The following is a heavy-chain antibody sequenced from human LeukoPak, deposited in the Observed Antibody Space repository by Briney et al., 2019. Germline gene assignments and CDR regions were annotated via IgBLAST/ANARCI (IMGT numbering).Heavy chain of an antibody. D-gene: IGHD1-14*01. CDR1: GYTFTGYY. Sequence: ASVKVSCKASGYTFTGYYMHWVRHAPGQGLEWMGWINPNSGGTNYAQKFQGRVTMTRDTSISTAYMELSRLRSDDTAVYYCARDTRPNIKGTYYYYGMDVWGQGTTVTVSS. J-gene: IGHJ6*02. CDR3: ARDTRPNIKGTYYYYGMDV. V-gene: IGHV1-2*02. CDR2: INPNSGGT.